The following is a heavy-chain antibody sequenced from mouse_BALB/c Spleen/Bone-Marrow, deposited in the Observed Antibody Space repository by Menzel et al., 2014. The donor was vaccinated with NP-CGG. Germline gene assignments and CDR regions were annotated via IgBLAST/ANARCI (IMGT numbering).Heavy chain of an antibody. D-gene: IGHD2-1*01. CDR3: ARGNYGNYVDYFDY. CDR1: GFTFSSYG. V-gene: IGHV5-6-3*01. J-gene: IGHJ2*01. Sequence: EVKLMESGGGLVQPGGSLKLSCAASGFTFSSYGMSWVRQTPDKRLELVASLNSNGGSTCYPDSVKGRFTISRDNAKNTLSQQMSSLKSEDTAMYYCARGNYGNYVDYFDYWGQGTTLTVSS. CDR2: LNSNGGST.